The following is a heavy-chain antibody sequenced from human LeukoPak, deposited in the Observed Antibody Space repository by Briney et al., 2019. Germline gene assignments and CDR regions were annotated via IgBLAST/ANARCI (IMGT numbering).Heavy chain of an antibody. CDR1: GFTFGDYA. D-gene: IGHD2-15*01. CDR2: IRSKAYGGTT. Sequence: GGSLRLSCTASGFTFGDYAMSWVRQAPGKGLEWVGFIRSKAYGGTTEYAASVKGRFTISRDDSKSIAYLQMNSLKTEDTAVYYCTREIGYCSGGSCYPYYYYYMDVWGKGTTVTISS. CDR3: TREIGYCSGGSCYPYYYYYMDV. V-gene: IGHV3-49*04. J-gene: IGHJ6*03.